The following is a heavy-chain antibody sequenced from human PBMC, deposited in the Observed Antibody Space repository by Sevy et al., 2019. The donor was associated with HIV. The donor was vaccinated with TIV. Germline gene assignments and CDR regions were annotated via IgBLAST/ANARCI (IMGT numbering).Heavy chain of an antibody. Sequence: SETLSLTCTVSGGSISSYNWSWIRQPAGKGLEWIGRIYPSGSTNYNPSLKSRVTMSVDTSKNQFSLKLSSVTAADTAVXXXARXXXXXDXYGXXXWXXXXXQGTLVTVSS. CDR1: GGSISSYN. CDR3: ARXXXXXDXYGXXXWXXX. D-gene: IGHD4-17*01. J-gene: IGHJ5*02. CDR2: IYPSGST. V-gene: IGHV4-4*07.